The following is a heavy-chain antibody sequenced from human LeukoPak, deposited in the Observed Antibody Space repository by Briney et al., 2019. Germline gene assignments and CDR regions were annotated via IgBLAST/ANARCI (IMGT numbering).Heavy chain of an antibody. Sequence: ASVKVSCKASGYTFISYDINWVRQATGQGLEWMGWMNPNSGNTGYAQKFQGRVTSTRNTSISTAYMELSSLRSEDTAVYYCARGPGCTSTSCPSYFDYWGQGTLVTVSS. CDR2: MNPNSGNT. J-gene: IGHJ4*02. CDR1: GYTFISYD. CDR3: ARGPGCTSTSCPSYFDY. D-gene: IGHD2-2*01. V-gene: IGHV1-8*03.